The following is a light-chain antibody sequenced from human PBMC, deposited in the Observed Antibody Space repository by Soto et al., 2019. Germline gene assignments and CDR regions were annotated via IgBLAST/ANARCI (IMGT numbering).Light chain of an antibody. Sequence: EIVLTQSPGTLSLSPGERATLSCRASQSINNRYLAWYQQKPGQAPRLLIYGASSRATGIPDRFIGSGSGTDFTLTISRLEPEDCAVYYCQQFGSSPGFTFGPGTKVDIK. CDR2: GAS. CDR1: QSINNRY. J-gene: IGKJ3*01. CDR3: QQFGSSPGFT. V-gene: IGKV3-20*01.